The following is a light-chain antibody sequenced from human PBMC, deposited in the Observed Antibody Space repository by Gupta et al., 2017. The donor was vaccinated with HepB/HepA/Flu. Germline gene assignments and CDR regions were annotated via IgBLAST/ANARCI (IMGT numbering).Light chain of an antibody. CDR1: QSLLDSSGYNY. Sequence: DIVMTQSPPSLSVTPGEPASISCRSSQSLLDSSGYNYLDWYVQKPGQSPQLLILSGSHRAPGVPDRFSGSGSGTDFTLKISRVEADDVGTYYCMQALQTPLTFGGGTKVEI. J-gene: IGKJ4*01. CDR2: SGS. CDR3: MQALQTPLT. V-gene: IGKV2-28*01.